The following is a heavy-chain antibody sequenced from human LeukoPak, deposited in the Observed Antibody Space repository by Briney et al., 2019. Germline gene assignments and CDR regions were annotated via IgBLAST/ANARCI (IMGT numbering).Heavy chain of an antibody. CDR1: GFTFSSYA. CDR2: ISYDGSNK. V-gene: IGHV3-30*04. D-gene: IGHD3-22*01. Sequence: PGGSLRLSCAASGFTFSSYAMHWVRQAPGKGLEWVAVISYDGSNKYYADSVKGRFTISRDNSKNTLYLQMNSLRAEDTAVYYCARFLPHYYDSSGYTDVFDIWGQGTMVTVSP. CDR3: ARFLPHYYDSSGYTDVFDI. J-gene: IGHJ3*02.